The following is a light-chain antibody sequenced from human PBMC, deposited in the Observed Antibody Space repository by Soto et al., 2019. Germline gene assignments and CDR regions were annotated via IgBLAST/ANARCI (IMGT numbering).Light chain of an antibody. CDR2: DVS. J-gene: IGLJ3*02. V-gene: IGLV2-11*01. CDR1: SSDVGGYNY. CDR3: CSYAGSYTL. Sequence: QSALTQPRSVSGSPGQSGTISCTGTSSDVGGYNYVSWYQQHPGKAPKLMIYDVSKRPSGVPDRFSGSKSGNTASLTSSGLQAEDEADYYCCSYAGSYTLFGGGSKLTVL.